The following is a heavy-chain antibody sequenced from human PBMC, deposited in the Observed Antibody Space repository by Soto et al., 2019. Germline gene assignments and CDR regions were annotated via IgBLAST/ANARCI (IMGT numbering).Heavy chain of an antibody. D-gene: IGHD1-1*01. J-gene: IGHJ6*02. CDR3: AREGNPDYYYGMDV. V-gene: IGHV3-30-3*01. CDR2: ISYDGSNK. Sequence: QVQLVESGGGVVQPGRSLRLYCAASGFTFSSYAMHWVRQAPGKGLEWVAVISYDGSNKYYADSVKGRFTISRDNSKNTLYLQMNSLRAEDTAVYYCAREGNPDYYYGMDVWGQGTTVTVSS. CDR1: GFTFSSYA.